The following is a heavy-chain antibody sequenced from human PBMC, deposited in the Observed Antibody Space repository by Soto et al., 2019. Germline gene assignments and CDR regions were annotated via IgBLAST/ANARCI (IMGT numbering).Heavy chain of an antibody. Sequence: QVQLVQSGAEVKKPGASVKVSCKASGNSFTTYYMHWVRQAPGQGLEWMGIINPSGGRTTYAQKYQDRVTMTGDPDTSTFHKVLSSLTSEDTAVYYCAVLYHYDSSGYYDYWGQGTLVTVSS. CDR3: AVLYHYDSSGYYDY. J-gene: IGHJ4*02. V-gene: IGHV1-46*01. D-gene: IGHD3-22*01. CDR1: GNSFTTYY. CDR2: INPSGGRT.